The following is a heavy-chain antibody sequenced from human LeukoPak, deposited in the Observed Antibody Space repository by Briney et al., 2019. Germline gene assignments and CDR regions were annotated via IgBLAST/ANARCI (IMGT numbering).Heavy chain of an antibody. Sequence: PGGSLRLSCAASGFTFSSYWMSWVRQAPGKGLEWVANIKQDGSEKYYVDSVKGRFTISRDNAKNSLYLQMNSLRAEDTAVYYCARGGFLEWLLFGGYFDYWGQGTLVTVSS. D-gene: IGHD3-3*01. J-gene: IGHJ4*02. CDR2: IKQDGSEK. CDR3: ARGGFLEWLLFGGYFDY. V-gene: IGHV3-7*01. CDR1: GFTFSSYW.